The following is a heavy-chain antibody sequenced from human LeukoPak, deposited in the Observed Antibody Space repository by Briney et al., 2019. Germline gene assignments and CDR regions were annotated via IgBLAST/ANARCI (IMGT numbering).Heavy chain of an antibody. Sequence: GSLRLSCAASECTFSTYWMHWVRQAPGKGLVWVSRISRDGSNTFYADSVKGRFTISRDNANNTLYLQMNSLSGDDTAVYYCAREWDLPGAYYMDVWGKGTTVTVSS. CDR3: AREWDLPGAYYMDV. CDR2: ISRDGSNT. D-gene: IGHD1-26*01. V-gene: IGHV3-74*01. J-gene: IGHJ6*03. CDR1: ECTFSTYW.